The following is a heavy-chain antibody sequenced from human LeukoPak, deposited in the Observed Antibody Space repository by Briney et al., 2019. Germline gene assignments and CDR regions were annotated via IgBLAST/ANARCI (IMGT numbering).Heavy chain of an antibody. CDR2: IKQDGSEK. D-gene: IGHD3-3*01. J-gene: IGHJ6*04. Sequence: PGGSLRLSCAASGFTFSSYWMSWVRQAPGKGLEWVANIKQDGSEKYYVDSVKGRFTISRDNAKNSLYLQMNSLRAEDTAVYYCARDSDYDFWSPHGMDVWGKETTVTVSS. CDR3: ARDSDYDFWSPHGMDV. V-gene: IGHV3-7*01. CDR1: GFTFSSYW.